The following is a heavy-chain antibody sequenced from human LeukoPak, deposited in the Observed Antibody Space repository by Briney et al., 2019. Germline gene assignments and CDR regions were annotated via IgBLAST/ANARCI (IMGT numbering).Heavy chain of an antibody. V-gene: IGHV3-15*01. D-gene: IGHD1-1*01. CDR1: GFTFSNAW. CDR2: IRSKTDGGTT. Sequence: GGSLRLSCAASGFTFSNAWMNWVRQAPGRGLEWVGRIRSKTDGGTTEYAAPVNGRFTISRDDSKNTVYLQMNSLKTEDTGVYCCTEGHSNDASWGQGTLVTVSS. CDR3: TEGHSNDAS. J-gene: IGHJ5*02.